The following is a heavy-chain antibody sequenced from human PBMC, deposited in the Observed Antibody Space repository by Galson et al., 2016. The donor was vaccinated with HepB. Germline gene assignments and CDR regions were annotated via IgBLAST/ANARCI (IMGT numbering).Heavy chain of an antibody. D-gene: IGHD3-16*01. CDR1: GFTFTDYT. Sequence: SLRLSCASSGFTFTDYTMNWVRQAPGKGLEWVSSISTSGTFIYYADSLKGRFTISRDNAENSLYLQMNSLRVEDTAVYYCARGITFDSWFDPWGQGTLVTVSS. V-gene: IGHV3-21*01. CDR3: ARGITFDSWFDP. CDR2: ISTSGTFI. J-gene: IGHJ5*02.